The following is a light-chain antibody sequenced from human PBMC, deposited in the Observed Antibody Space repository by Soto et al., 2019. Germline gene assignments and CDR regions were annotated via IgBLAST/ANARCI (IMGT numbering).Light chain of an antibody. CDR2: GAS. CDR1: QSVSSSY. V-gene: IGKV3-20*01. J-gene: IGKJ2*01. CDR3: QQYGSSPYT. Sequence: EIVLTQSPGTLSLSPGERATLSCRASQSVSSSYLGWYQQKPGQAPRLLIYGASSRATGIPGRFSGSGSGTDFTLTISRLDPEDFAVYYCQQYGSSPYTFGQGTKLEIK.